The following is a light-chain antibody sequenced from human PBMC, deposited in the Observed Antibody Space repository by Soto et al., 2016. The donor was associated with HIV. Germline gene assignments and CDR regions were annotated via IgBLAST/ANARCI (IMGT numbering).Light chain of an antibody. V-gene: IGKV1-5*03. Sequence: DIQMTQSPSTLSASVGDRVTITCRASQSISSWLAWYQQKPGKAPKLLIYKASSLESGVPSRFSGSGSGTEFTLTISSLQPDDFATYYCQQYNSYSPRTFGKDQDGNQT. CDR2: KAS. CDR3: QQYNSYSPRT. J-gene: IGKJ1*01. CDR1: QSISSW.